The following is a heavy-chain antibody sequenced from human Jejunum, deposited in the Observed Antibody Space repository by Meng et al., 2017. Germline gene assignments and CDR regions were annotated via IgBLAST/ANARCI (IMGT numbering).Heavy chain of an antibody. CDR3: VDSKWRANY. Sequence: PWGAGLLPPSGYLYLTHAVSGGSFTGPSRTWIRQPPGKRPEWTGETNDSRPTHYNPPLESRVPISADPSKREFSLQLIPVTTTDPGVYYCVDSKWRANYWGQGTLVTVSS. CDR2: TNDSRPT. V-gene: IGHV4-34*01. CDR1: GGSFTGPS. D-gene: IGHD4/OR15-4a*01. J-gene: IGHJ4*02.